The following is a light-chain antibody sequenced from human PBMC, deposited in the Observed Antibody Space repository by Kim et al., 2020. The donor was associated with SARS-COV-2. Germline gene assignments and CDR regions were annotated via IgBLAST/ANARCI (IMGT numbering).Light chain of an antibody. V-gene: IGKV3-11*01. CDR2: DVS. CDR3: QQRSEWPIT. Sequence: LSPGERAPLSCRASQNIGSSVAWYQQKPGQAPRLLMYDVSGRATGTPDRFRGSGSATDFTLTISSLDSEDSAVYFCQQRSEWPITFGQGTRLEIK. J-gene: IGKJ5*01. CDR1: QNIGSS.